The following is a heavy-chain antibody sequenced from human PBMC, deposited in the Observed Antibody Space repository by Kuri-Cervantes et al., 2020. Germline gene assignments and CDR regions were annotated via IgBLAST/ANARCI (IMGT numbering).Heavy chain of an antibody. D-gene: IGHD3-10*01. V-gene: IGHV4-59*03. Sequence: SETLSLTCSISGGSISTYYWNWIRQPPRKELEWLGYVYYNGNTNYNASLKSRVTISVDTSKNQFSLRLSSVTAADTAVYYCAGFMGRLDVWGEGTTVTVSS. CDR3: AGFMGRLDV. CDR1: GGSISTYY. CDR2: VYYNGNT. J-gene: IGHJ6*04.